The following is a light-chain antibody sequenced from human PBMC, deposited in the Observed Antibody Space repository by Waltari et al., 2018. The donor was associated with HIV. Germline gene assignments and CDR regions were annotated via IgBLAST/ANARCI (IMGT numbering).Light chain of an antibody. J-gene: IGLJ1*01. CDR1: SSDVGAYNS. CDR2: EVN. Sequence: QSALTQPASVSGSLGQSITISCTGTSSDVGAYNSVSWYQQRPGKVPKLLIYEVNSRPSGIDNRFSGSKSGNTAYLTISGLQVEDEADYYCSSFTGSNTYVFGSGTKVTVL. V-gene: IGLV2-14*01. CDR3: SSFTGSNTYV.